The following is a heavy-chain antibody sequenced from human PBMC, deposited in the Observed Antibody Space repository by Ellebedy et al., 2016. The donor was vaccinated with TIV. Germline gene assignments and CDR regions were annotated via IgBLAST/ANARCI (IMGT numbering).Heavy chain of an antibody. CDR1: GFTFSSNP. CDR3: MRLWYYDSSGFAGDY. Sequence: PGGSLRLSCEASGFTFSSNPMSWVRQAPGKGLEWISAIGVNTHYADSVKGRFTIYRDNSKNTLYLQMNSLRAEDTDLYYCMRLWYYDSSGFAGDYWGRGTLVIVSS. D-gene: IGHD3-22*01. V-gene: IGHV3-23*01. CDR2: IGVNT. J-gene: IGHJ4*02.